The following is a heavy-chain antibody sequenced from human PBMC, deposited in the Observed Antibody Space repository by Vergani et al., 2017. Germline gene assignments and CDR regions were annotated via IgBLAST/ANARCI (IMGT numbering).Heavy chain of an antibody. CDR3: ARARDCGGDCYYYFDY. Sequence: VQLVESGGGLVQPGSSVKVSCKASGGTFSSYAISWVRQAPGQGLEWMGGIIPIFGTANYAQKFQGRVTITADESTSTAYMELSSLRSEDTAVYYCARARDCGGDCYYYFDYWGQGTLVTVSS. CDR2: IIPIFGTA. D-gene: IGHD2-21*02. CDR1: GGTFSSYA. J-gene: IGHJ4*02. V-gene: IGHV1-69*01.